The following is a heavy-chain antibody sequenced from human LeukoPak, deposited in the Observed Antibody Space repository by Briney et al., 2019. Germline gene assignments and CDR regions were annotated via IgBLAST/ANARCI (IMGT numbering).Heavy chain of an antibody. V-gene: IGHV3-15*01. J-gene: IGHJ4*02. CDR1: GFTFSNAW. Sequence: GGSLRLSCAASGFTFSNAWMSWVRQAPGKGLEWVGRIKSKTDGGTTDYAAPVKGRFTISRDDSKNTLYLQMNSLKTEDTAVYYCTFELRRKLLGFDYWGQGTLVTVSS. CDR3: TFELRRKLLGFDY. CDR2: IKSKTDGGTT. D-gene: IGHD4/OR15-4a*01.